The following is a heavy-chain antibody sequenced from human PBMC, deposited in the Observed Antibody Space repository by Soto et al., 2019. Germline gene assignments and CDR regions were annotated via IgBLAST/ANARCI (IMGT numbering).Heavy chain of an antibody. CDR3: AKHEGYCSTTTCSNFDY. J-gene: IGHJ4*02. Sequence: GESLKISCKGSGFTFTSYWIAWVRQMTGKGLEWMGIIYPGDSDSSYSPSFQGQVTISADKSINTAYLHWSSLKASDTAIYYCAKHEGYCSTTTCSNFDYWGQGTLVTVS. D-gene: IGHD2-2*01. CDR2: IYPGDSDS. V-gene: IGHV5-51*01. CDR1: GFTFTSYW.